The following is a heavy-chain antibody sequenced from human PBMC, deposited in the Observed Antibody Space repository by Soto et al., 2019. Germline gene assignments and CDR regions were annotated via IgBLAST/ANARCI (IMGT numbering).Heavy chain of an antibody. CDR2: TYYRSKWYI. V-gene: IGHV6-1*01. D-gene: IGHD3-10*01. CDR3: ARDKGYLLYNWFDP. Sequence: PSQTLSLTCAISGDSVSSNSAAWNWIRQSPSRGLEWLGRTYYRSKWYIDYAVSVKSRISINPDTSKNQFSLQPNSVTPDDTAVYYCARDKGYLLYNWFDPWGQGTLVTVSS. CDR1: GDSVSSNSAA. J-gene: IGHJ5*02.